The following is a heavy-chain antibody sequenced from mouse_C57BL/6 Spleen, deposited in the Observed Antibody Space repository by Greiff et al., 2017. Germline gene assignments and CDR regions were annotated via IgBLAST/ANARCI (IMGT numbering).Heavy chain of an antibody. Sequence: QVQLQQPGAELVMPGASVKLSCKASGYTFTSYWMHWVKQRPGQGLEWIGEIDPSDSYTNYNQKFKGKSTLTVDKSSSTAYMQLSSLTSEDSAVYYCARSEYGMDYWGQGTSVTVSS. J-gene: IGHJ4*01. CDR2: IDPSDSYT. CDR3: ARSEYGMDY. CDR1: GYTFTSYW. V-gene: IGHV1-69*01.